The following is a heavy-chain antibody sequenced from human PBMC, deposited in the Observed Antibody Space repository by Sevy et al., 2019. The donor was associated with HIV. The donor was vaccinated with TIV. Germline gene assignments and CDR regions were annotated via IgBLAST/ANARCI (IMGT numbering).Heavy chain of an antibody. CDR1: GFTFSAYT. J-gene: IGHJ4*02. V-gene: IGHV3-30-3*01. Sequence: GGSLRLSCAASGFTFSAYTMHWVRQAPGKGLEWVSVISYAGSNKFYADSVKGRFTISRDDSKNRLYLQMNSLRPEDTAVYYCPRDRSALAGIFDSRGQGTLVTVSS. CDR3: PRDRSALAGIFDS. D-gene: IGHD6-19*01. CDR2: ISYAGSNK.